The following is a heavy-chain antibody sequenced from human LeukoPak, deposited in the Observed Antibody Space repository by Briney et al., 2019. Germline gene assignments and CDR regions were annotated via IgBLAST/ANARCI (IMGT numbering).Heavy chain of an antibody. D-gene: IGHD3-3*01. CDR3: ARRITIFGVVIHYYYYGMDV. CDR2: ISYDGSNK. CDR1: GFTFSSYV. J-gene: IGHJ6*02. Sequence: PGGSLRLSCAASGFTFSSYVMHWVRQAPGKGLEWVAVISYDGSNKYYADSVKGRFTISRDNSKNTPYLQMNSLRAEDTAVYYCARRITIFGVVIHYYYYGMDVWGQGTTVTVSS. V-gene: IGHV3-30*03.